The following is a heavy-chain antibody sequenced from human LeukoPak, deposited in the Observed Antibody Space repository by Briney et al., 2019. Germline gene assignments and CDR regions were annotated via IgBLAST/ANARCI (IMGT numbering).Heavy chain of an antibody. CDR1: GGPICDYY. CDR3: ARHIVVVLAAQDAFDI. V-gene: IGHV4-59*08. D-gene: IGHD2-15*01. J-gene: IGHJ3*02. CDR2: VYYTGST. Sequence: SETLSLTCTVSGGPICDYYWSWIRQPPGKGLEWIGYVYYTGSTNYNPSLKSRLTISVDMSKNQFSLKLSSVTAADTAVYYCARHIVVVLAAQDAFDIWGQGTMVTVSS.